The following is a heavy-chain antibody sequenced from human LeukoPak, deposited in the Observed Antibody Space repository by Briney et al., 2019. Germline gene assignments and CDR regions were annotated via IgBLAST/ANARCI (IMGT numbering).Heavy chain of an antibody. Sequence: QPGGSLRLSCAASGFTFSSYWMSWVRQAPGKGLEWVANIKQDGSEKYYVDSVKGRFTISRDNAKNSLYLQMNSLRAEDTAVYYCTRGWHIKVPTYYYGMDVWGQGTTVTVSS. CDR2: IKQDGSEK. D-gene: IGHD2-21*01. J-gene: IGHJ6*02. CDR1: GFTFSSYW. V-gene: IGHV3-7*01. CDR3: TRGWHIKVPTYYYGMDV.